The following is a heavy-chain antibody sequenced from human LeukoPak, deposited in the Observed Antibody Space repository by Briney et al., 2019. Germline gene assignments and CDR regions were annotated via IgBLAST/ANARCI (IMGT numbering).Heavy chain of an antibody. D-gene: IGHD6-6*01. CDR2: IKSKTDGGTT. J-gene: IGHJ6*03. CDR1: GFTFSNAW. Sequence: GGSLRLSCTASGFTFSNAWMSWVRQAPGKGLEWVGRIKSKTDGGTTDYAAPVKGRFTISRDDSKNTLYLQMNSLKTEDTAVYYCTTGSSSSLGYYYYMDVWGKGTTVTVSS. V-gene: IGHV3-15*01. CDR3: TTGSSSSLGYYYYMDV.